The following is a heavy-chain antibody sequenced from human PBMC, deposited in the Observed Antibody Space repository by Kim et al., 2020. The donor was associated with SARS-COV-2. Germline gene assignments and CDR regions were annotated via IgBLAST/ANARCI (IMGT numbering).Heavy chain of an antibody. CDR1: GYTFTGYY. J-gene: IGHJ4*02. CDR2: INPNSGGT. Sequence: ASVKVSCKASGYTFTGYYMHWVRQAPGQGLEWMGWINPNSGGTNYAQKFQGRVTMTRDTSISTAYMELSRLRSDDTAVYYCASSSNLPGVRGAYTDYWGQGTLVTVSS. D-gene: IGHD3-10*01. CDR3: ASSSNLPGVRGAYTDY. V-gene: IGHV1-2*02.